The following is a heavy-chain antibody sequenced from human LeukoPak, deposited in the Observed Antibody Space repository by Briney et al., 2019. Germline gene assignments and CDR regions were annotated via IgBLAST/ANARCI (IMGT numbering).Heavy chain of an antibody. D-gene: IGHD3-10*01. J-gene: IGHJ4*02. CDR2: IYPGDSDT. CDR3: ARRYADGSGSYYLDY. CDR1: GYSFTSYW. V-gene: IGHV5-51*01. Sequence: GESLRISCKGSGYSFTSYWISWVRQMPGKGLEWMGIIYPGDSDTRYSPSFQGQVTISADKSISTAYLQWSSLKASDTAMYYCARRYADGSGSYYLDYWGQGTLVTVSS.